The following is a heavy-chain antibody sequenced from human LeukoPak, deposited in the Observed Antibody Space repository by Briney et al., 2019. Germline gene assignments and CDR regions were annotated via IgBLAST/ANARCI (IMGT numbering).Heavy chain of an antibody. D-gene: IGHD5-24*01. CDR1: GFTFSSYW. CDR3: AREDGYSDSSEFDY. J-gene: IGHJ4*02. V-gene: IGHV3-7*01. CDR2: IKQDGSEK. Sequence: GGSLRLSCAASGFTFSSYWMSWVRQAPGKGLEWVANIKQDGSEKYYVDSVKGRFTISGDNAKNSLYLQMNSLRAEDTAVYYCAREDGYSDSSEFDYWGQGTLVLVSS.